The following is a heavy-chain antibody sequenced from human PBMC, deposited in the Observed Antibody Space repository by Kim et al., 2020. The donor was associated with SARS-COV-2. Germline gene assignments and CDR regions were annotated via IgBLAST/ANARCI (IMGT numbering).Heavy chain of an antibody. CDR1: GFTFSDYY. J-gene: IGHJ5*02. CDR2: ISSSGSTI. CDR3: ARDQYNWNDGSDNWFDP. Sequence: GGSLRLSCAASGFTFSDYYMSWIRQAPGKGLEWVSYISSSGSTIYYADSVKGRFTISRDNAKNSLYLQMNSLRAEDTAVYYCARDQYNWNDGSDNWFDPWGQGTLVTVSS. D-gene: IGHD1-20*01. V-gene: IGHV3-11*04.